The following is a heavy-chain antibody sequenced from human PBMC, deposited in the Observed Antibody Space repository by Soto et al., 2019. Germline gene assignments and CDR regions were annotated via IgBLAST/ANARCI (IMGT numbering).Heavy chain of an antibody. CDR1: AGSFTTYY. J-gene: IGHJ3*02. D-gene: IGHD3-10*01. V-gene: IGHV4-34*01. CDR3: ARIRARFSRSAFDI. Sequence: QVQLQQWGAGLLKPSETLSLTCAVYAGSFTTYYWSWIRQPPGKGLEWIGEINSSGSTNYNPSLKSRLTISVDTSKNQFSLRLTSVIAADTAVYYCARIRARFSRSAFDIWGQGTMVTVSS. CDR2: INSSGST.